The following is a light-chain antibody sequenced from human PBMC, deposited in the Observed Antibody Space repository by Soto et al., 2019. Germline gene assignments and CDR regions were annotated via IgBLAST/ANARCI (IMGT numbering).Light chain of an antibody. CDR2: DAS. CDR3: QQYNSY. V-gene: IGKV1-5*01. CDR1: QRTGIW. Sequence: DIQMTQSPSTLSASIGDRVTITCRASQRTGIWSAWYQQKAGKAPRLLIYDASSLASGVPSRFSGSGSGTEFTLTISSLQPDDSATYYCQQYNSYFGQGTKLEIK. J-gene: IGKJ2*01.